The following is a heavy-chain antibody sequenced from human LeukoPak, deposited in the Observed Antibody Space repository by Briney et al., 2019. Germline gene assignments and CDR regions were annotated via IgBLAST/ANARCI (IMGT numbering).Heavy chain of an antibody. D-gene: IGHD3-10*01. V-gene: IGHV4-59*01. CDR1: GGSISSYY. Sequence: SETLSLTCTVSGGSISSYYWSWIQQPPGKGLEWIGYIYYSGSTNYNPSLKSRVTISVDTSKNQFSLKLSSVTAADTAVYYCARDKATYATMVRGPYGMDVWGQGTTVTVSS. J-gene: IGHJ6*02. CDR3: ARDKATYATMVRGPYGMDV. CDR2: IYYSGST.